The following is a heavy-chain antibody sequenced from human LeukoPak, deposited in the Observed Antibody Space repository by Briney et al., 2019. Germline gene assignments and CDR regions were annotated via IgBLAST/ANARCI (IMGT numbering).Heavy chain of an antibody. CDR1: GFTFSSYG. J-gene: IGHJ4*02. D-gene: IGHD5-12*01. CDR3: GKVGIWGGYGLDY. V-gene: IGHV3-33*06. Sequence: GGSLRLSCAASGFTFSSYGMHWVRQAPGKGLEWVAVIWYDGSNKYYADSVTGRFTISRDNSKNTLYLQMKRLRAEDRVVYYCGKVGIWGGYGLDYWGQGPLVTVSS. CDR2: IWYDGSNK.